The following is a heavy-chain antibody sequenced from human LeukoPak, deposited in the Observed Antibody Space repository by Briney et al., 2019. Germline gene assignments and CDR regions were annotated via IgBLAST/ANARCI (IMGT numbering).Heavy chain of an antibody. D-gene: IGHD3-16*01. CDR1: GLSVSGHY. J-gene: IGHJ6*02. V-gene: IGHV3-53*01. CDR3: ARDRPYYDKGDMDV. Sequence: GGSLRLSCAASGLSVSGHYMSWVRQAPGKGLQWVSILFTDGTTYYADSVRGRFAISRDSYRNTLYLHMTGLRAGDTALYFCARDRPYYDKGDMDVWGQGTMVTVSS. CDR2: LFTDGTT.